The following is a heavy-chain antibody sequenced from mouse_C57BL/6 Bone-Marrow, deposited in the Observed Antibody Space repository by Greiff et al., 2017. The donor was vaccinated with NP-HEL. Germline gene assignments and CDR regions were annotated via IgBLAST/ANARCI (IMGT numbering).Heavy chain of an antibody. J-gene: IGHJ2*01. V-gene: IGHV1-53*01. CDR2: NNPSNGGT. CDR3: ARALYDGFYYFDY. Sequence: QVQLQQPGTELVKPGASVKLSCKASGYTFTSYWMHWVKQSPGQGLEWIGNNNPSNGGTNYNEKFKSKATLTVDKSSSTAYMQLSSLTSEDSAVYYCARALYDGFYYFDYWGQGTTLTVSS. D-gene: IGHD2-3*01. CDR1: GYTFTSYW.